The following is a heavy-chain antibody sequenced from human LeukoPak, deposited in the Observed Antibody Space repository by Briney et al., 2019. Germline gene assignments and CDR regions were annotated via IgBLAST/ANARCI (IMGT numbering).Heavy chain of an antibody. J-gene: IGHJ3*01. CDR3: AREDNGGATDDGFDV. CDR1: GFAVSNKF. V-gene: IGHV3-53*01. CDR2: IRVGDVT. Sequence: GGSLRLSCAASGFAVSNKFMYRVRQAPGKGLEWVSVIRVGDVTHYADSVKGRFTTSRDSSKNTVYLQMESLRVEDTAVYYCAREDNGGATDDGFDVWGHGTVVTVSS. D-gene: IGHD3-16*01.